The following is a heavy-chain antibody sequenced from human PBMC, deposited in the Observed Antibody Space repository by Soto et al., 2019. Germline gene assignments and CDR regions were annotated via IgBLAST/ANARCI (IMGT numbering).Heavy chain of an antibody. CDR3: ASEGTVTDAFDI. D-gene: IGHD4-17*01. Sequence: ASVKVSCKASGYTFTSYYIHWVRQAPRQGLEWMGIINPSGDSTTYAQKFQGRVTMTRDTSTSTVYMELSSLRSEDTALYYCASEGTVTDAFDIWGQGTMVTVSS. CDR1: GYTFTSYY. V-gene: IGHV1-46*03. J-gene: IGHJ3*02. CDR2: INPSGDST.